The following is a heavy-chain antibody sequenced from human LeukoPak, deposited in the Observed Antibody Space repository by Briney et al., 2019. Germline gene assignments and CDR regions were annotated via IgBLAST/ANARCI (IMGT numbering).Heavy chain of an antibody. J-gene: IGHJ5*02. CDR3: LRIYSGSYYRDSGLFS. CDR1: GFTFSSYA. Sequence: GGSLRLSCAASGFTFSSYAMSWVRQAPGKGLEWVSAISGSGGSTYYADSVKGRFTISRDNSKNTLYLQMSSLRAEDTAVYYCLRIYSGSYYRDSGLFSWGQGTLVTVSS. V-gene: IGHV3-23*01. D-gene: IGHD1-26*01. CDR2: ISGSGGST.